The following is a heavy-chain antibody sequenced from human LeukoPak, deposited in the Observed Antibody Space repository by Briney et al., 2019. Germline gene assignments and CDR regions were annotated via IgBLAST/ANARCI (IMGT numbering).Heavy chain of an antibody. J-gene: IGHJ4*02. Sequence: GGSLRLSCAASGFTFNIYWMHWVRQAPGKGLVWVSRINGDGSSTTYADSVKGRFTISRDNAKNTLYLQMSSLRDEDTAVYYCVRTSYCGDDCHFHFDYWGQGTLVTVSS. CDR2: INGDGSST. V-gene: IGHV3-74*01. CDR3: VRTSYCGDDCHFHFDY. D-gene: IGHD2-21*02. CDR1: GFTFNIYW.